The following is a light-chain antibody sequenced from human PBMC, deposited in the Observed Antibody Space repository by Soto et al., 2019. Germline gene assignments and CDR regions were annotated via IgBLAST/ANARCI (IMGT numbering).Light chain of an antibody. CDR1: SSDVGGYNF. CDR2: EVT. Sequence: QAALTQPPSASGYPGQSVTISYTGTSSDVGGYNFVSWYQQHPDKVPKVMIYEVTKRPSGVPDRFSGSKSGNTASLTISGLQAEDEAHYYCSSYAGSDTFVFGTGTKVTVL. V-gene: IGLV2-8*01. CDR3: SSYAGSDTFV. J-gene: IGLJ1*01.